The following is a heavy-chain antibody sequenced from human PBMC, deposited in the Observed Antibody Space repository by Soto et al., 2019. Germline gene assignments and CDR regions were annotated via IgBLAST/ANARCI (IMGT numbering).Heavy chain of an antibody. D-gene: IGHD3-10*01. Sequence: QVQLVESGGGVVQPGRSLRLSCAASGFTFSSYGMHWVRQAPGKGLEWVAVISYDGSNKYYAASVKGRFTISRDNSKNPLYLQMNSLRAEDTAVYYCAPWFGAFDYWGQGTLVTVSS. CDR3: APWFGAFDY. CDR2: ISYDGSNK. CDR1: GFTFSSYG. J-gene: IGHJ4*02. V-gene: IGHV3-30*03.